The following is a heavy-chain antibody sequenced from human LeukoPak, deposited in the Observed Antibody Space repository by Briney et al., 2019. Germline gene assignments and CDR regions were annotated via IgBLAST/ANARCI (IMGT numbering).Heavy chain of an antibody. J-gene: IGHJ4*02. CDR2: IIPIFGTA. CDR1: GGTFSSYA. D-gene: IGHD5-18*01. Sequence: AASVKVSCKASGGTFSSYAISWVRQAPGQGLEWMGGIIPIFGTANYAQKFQGRVTTTADESTSTAYMELSSLRSEDTAVYYCARRTLGYGYGDYWGQGTLVTVSS. V-gene: IGHV1-69*13. CDR3: ARRTLGYGYGDY.